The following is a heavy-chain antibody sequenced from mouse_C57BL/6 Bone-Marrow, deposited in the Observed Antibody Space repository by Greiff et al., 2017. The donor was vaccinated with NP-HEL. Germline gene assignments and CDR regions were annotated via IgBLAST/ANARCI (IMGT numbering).Heavy chain of an antibody. V-gene: IGHV1-58*01. Sequence: VQLQQSGAELVRPGSSVKMSCKTSGYTFTSYGINWVKQRPGQGLEWIGYIYIGNGYTEYNGKFKGKATLTSDTSSSTAYMQLSSLTSEDSAIYFCARKGTWERYFDVWGTGTTVTVSS. J-gene: IGHJ1*03. CDR1: GYTFTSYG. D-gene: IGHD4-1*01. CDR2: IYIGNGYT. CDR3: ARKGTWERYFDV.